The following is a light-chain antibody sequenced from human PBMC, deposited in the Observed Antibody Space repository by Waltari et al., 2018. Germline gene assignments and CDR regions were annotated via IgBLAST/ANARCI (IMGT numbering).Light chain of an antibody. CDR1: STDLGGYNP. Sequence: QSALTQPRSVSGSPGQSVTIPCTGPSTDLGGYNPVSWYQHHPGKAPTLMIFDVYKRPSGVPDRFSGSKSGNTASLTISGLQPEDEADYYCCTYAGSYTQVVFGGGTKLTVL. CDR2: DVY. J-gene: IGLJ3*02. V-gene: IGLV2-11*01. CDR3: CTYAGSYTQVV.